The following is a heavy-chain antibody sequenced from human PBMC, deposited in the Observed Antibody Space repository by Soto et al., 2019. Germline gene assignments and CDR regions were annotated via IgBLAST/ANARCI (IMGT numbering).Heavy chain of an antibody. CDR1: GFTFSSYG. J-gene: IGHJ6*02. Sequence: GGSLRLSCAASGFTFSSYGMHWVRQAPGKGLEWVAVIWYDGSNKYYADSVKGRFTISRDNSKNTLYLQMNSLRAEDTAVYYCAREEYSGYDQYYYYGMDVWGQGTTVTVSS. CDR2: IWYDGSNK. CDR3: AREEYSGYDQYYYYGMDV. V-gene: IGHV3-33*01. D-gene: IGHD5-12*01.